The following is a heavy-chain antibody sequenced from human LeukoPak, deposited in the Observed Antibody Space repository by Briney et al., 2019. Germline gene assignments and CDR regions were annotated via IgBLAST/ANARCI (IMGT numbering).Heavy chain of an antibody. J-gene: IGHJ4*02. CDR2: IFYSGTT. V-gene: IGHV4-31*03. CDR1: GDSISIVNYY. Sequence: PSETLSLTCTVSGDSISIVNYYWSWIRQHPGKGLEWIGYIFYSGTTYYRPSLKSRVSISVDTSKNQFSLNLTSVTAADTAVYYCARGTGGLGNYLDYWGQGTLVTVSS. D-gene: IGHD2-8*02. CDR3: ARGTGGLGNYLDY.